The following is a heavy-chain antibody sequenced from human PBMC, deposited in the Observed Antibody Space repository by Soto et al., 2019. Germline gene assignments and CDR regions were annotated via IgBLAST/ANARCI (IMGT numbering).Heavy chain of an antibody. CDR3: ARYWSAFVY. V-gene: IGHV4-61*01. CDR1: GGSVSRGSYY. D-gene: IGHD2-15*01. J-gene: IGHJ4*02. Sequence: QVQLQESGPGLVKPSETLSLTCTVSGGSVSRGSYYWSWIRQPPGKGLEWIGYMYDSGSTNYNPSLMRRVTISVDTSNNQFSLKLSSVTAADTAVYYCARYWSAFVYWGQGTLVTVSS. CDR2: MYDSGST.